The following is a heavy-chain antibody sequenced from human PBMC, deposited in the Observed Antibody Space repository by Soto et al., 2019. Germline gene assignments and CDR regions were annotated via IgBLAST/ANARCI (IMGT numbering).Heavy chain of an antibody. CDR1: GFTFSSYA. V-gene: IGHV3-30-3*01. CDR2: ISYDGSNK. Sequence: GGSLILSCAASGFTFSSYAMHWVRQAPGKGLEWVAVISYDGSNKYYADSVKGRFTISRDNSKNTLYLQMNSLRAEDTAVYYCARDREQWLVGYYYGMDVWGQGTTVTVSS. J-gene: IGHJ6*02. D-gene: IGHD6-19*01. CDR3: ARDREQWLVGYYYGMDV.